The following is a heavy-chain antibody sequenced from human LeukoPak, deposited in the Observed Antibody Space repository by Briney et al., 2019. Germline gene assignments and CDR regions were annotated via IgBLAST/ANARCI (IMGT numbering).Heavy chain of an antibody. V-gene: IGHV5-51*01. J-gene: IGHJ4*02. D-gene: IGHD3-10*01. CDR3: ARYNAGSLDF. CDR2: IYPGDSQS. Sequence: GEPLKISCKAYEYSFSTNWIGWVRQMPGKGLEWMGLIYPGDSQSKYSPSFQGHVTFSADTSRNTAYLQWNSLKASDIAMYYCARYNAGSLDFWGQGTMIYVSS. CDR1: EYSFSTNW.